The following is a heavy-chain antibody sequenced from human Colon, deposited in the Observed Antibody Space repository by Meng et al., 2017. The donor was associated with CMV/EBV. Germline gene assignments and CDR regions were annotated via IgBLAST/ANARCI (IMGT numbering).Heavy chain of an antibody. J-gene: IGHJ4*02. CDR2: INKDGSGK. CDR1: GFTLSPYW. CDR3: ARVPRSDLAY. V-gene: IGHV3-7*01. Sequence: GESLKISCAASGFTLSPYWMKWVRQAPGKGLEWVASINKDGSGKYYVDSVKGRFTISRDNAKDSLYLQMNSLRAEDTALYYCARVPRSDLAYWGQGTLVTVSS.